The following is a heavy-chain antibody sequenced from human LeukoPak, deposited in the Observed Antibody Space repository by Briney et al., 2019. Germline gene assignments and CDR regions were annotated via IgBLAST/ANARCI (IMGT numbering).Heavy chain of an antibody. D-gene: IGHD7-27*01. CDR1: GGSFSSGGYY. J-gene: IGHJ4*02. Sequence: SETLSLTCTVSGGSFSSGGYYWSWIRQHPGKGLEWIGYIFYSGTTYYNPSLKSRAIISVDSSKNQFSLRLSSVTAADTAVYYCARDLGGLGKTDYWGQGTLATVSS. CDR3: ARDLGGLGKTDY. CDR2: IFYSGTT. V-gene: IGHV4-31*03.